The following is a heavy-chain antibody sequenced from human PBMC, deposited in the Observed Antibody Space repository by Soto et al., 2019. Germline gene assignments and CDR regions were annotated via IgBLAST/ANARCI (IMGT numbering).Heavy chain of an antibody. D-gene: IGHD1-26*01. J-gene: IGHJ4*02. Sequence: GSVKVSCKASGYTFTSYAMHWVRQAPGQRLEWMGWINAGNGNTKYSQKFQGRVTITRDTSASTAYMELSSLRSEDTAVYYCARVDSGSYGRDFAYWGQGTLVTVSS. V-gene: IGHV1-3*01. CDR3: ARVDSGSYGRDFAY. CDR1: GYTFTSYA. CDR2: INAGNGNT.